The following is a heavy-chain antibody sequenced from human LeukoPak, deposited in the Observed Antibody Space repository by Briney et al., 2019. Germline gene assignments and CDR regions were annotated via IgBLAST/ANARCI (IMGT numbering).Heavy chain of an antibody. Sequence: GASVKVSCKASGYTFTGYYMHWVRQAPGQGLEWVGWINPNSGGTNYAQKFQGRVTMTRNTSISTAYMELSRLRSDDTAVYYCASKGLWFGELLEPHAFDIWGQGTMVTVSS. V-gene: IGHV1-2*02. D-gene: IGHD3-10*01. J-gene: IGHJ3*02. CDR3: ASKGLWFGELLEPHAFDI. CDR1: GYTFTGYY. CDR2: INPNSGGT.